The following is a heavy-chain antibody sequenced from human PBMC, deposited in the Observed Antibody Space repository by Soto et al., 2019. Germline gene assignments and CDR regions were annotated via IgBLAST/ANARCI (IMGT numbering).Heavy chain of an antibody. Sequence: QVQLVQSGAEVKKPGASVKVSCKASGYTLTNFYIHWVRQAPGQGLEWMGIINPNGGSTNCAHNFQGRVTITRDTSTSTVYMDLSSLRSEDTAVYYCARGLGSGDYWGRGTLVTVSS. CDR3: ARGLGSGDY. CDR2: INPNGGST. D-gene: IGHD6-25*01. J-gene: IGHJ4*02. CDR1: GYTLTNFY. V-gene: IGHV1-46*03.